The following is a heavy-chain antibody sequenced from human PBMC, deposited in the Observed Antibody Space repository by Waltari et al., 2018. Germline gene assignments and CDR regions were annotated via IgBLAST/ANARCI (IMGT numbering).Heavy chain of an antibody. CDR3: ARYSVGAAFDL. Sequence: QVQLVQSGAEVKAPGASVKVSCKTSGYTSTNLDINWVRQAAGHGLEWTGWMNPNDRTGYAPQFQGRVAMTRDASINTAYLELTNLRSDDTAVYYCARYSVGAAFDLWGQGTQVTVSS. CDR1: GYTSTNLD. D-gene: IGHD1-26*01. V-gene: IGHV1-8*01. J-gene: IGHJ3*01. CDR2: MNPNDRT.